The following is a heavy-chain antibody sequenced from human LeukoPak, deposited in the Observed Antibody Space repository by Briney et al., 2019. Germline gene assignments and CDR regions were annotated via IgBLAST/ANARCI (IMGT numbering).Heavy chain of an antibody. V-gene: IGHV3-48*03. CDR2: ISSSGSTI. J-gene: IGHJ4*02. CDR3: ASYTTTVTTGSHY. D-gene: IGHD4-17*01. CDR1: AFTLGSFE. Sequence: GGSLTPSCAASAFTLGSFEMNCVRHAPGQGLEWVSYISSSGSTIYYADSVKGRFTISRNNAKNSLYLQMNSLRAEGTAVYYCASYTTTVTTGSHYWGQGTLVTVSS.